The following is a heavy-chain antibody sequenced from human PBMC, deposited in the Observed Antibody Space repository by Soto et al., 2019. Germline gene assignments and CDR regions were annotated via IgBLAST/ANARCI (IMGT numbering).Heavy chain of an antibody. Sequence: EAQLLESGGGLVEPGGSLRLSCAASDFTFSDAWMAWVRQAPGRGLEWVGRIKSRSDGGTSDYAPPLKGRITISRDDSKNMVDLQLNSLKTEDTAVYYCTTGMQLWLWGQGTLVTVSS. CDR3: TTGMQLWL. V-gene: IGHV3-15*07. J-gene: IGHJ4*02. D-gene: IGHD3-10*01. CDR1: DFTFSDAW. CDR2: IKSRSDGGTS.